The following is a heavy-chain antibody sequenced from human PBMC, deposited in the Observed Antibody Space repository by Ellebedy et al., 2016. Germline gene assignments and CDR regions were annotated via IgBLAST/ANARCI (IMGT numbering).Heavy chain of an antibody. CDR2: ISSSSSTI. D-gene: IGHD3-3*01. Sequence: GESLKISCAASGFTFSSYSMNWVRQAPGKGLEWVSYISSSSSTIYYADSVKVRFTISRDNAKNSLYLQMNSLRDEDTAVYYCARDRTIFGVVIIQNYWYFDLWGRGTLVTVSS. CDR1: GFTFSSYS. J-gene: IGHJ2*01. CDR3: ARDRTIFGVVIIQNYWYFDL. V-gene: IGHV3-48*02.